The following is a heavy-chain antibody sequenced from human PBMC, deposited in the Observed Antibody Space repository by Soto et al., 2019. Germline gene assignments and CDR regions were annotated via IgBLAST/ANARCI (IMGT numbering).Heavy chain of an antibody. J-gene: IGHJ5*02. CDR3: AKNPYNWNYLNWFDP. Sequence: QLGGSLRLSCAASGFTFSSYAMSWVRQAPGKGLEWVSAISGSGGSTYYADSVKGRFTISRDNSKNTLYLQMNSLRAEDTAVYYCAKNPYNWNYLNWFDPWGQGTLVTVSS. V-gene: IGHV3-23*01. CDR1: GFTFSSYA. CDR2: ISGSGGST. D-gene: IGHD1-7*01.